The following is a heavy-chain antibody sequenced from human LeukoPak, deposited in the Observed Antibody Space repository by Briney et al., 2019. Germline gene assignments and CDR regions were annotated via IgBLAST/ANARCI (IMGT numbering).Heavy chain of an antibody. CDR1: GGSFSGYY. CDR3: ARGTVVPAAIEYYYYYYGMDV. J-gene: IGHJ6*02. CDR2: INHSGST. D-gene: IGHD2-2*02. V-gene: IGHV4-34*01. Sequence: PSETLSLTCAVYGGSFSGYYWSWIRQPPGKGLEWIGEINHSGSTNYNPSLKSRVTISVDTSKNQFSLKLSSVTAADTAVYYCARGTVVPAAIEYYYYYYGMDVWGQGTTVTVSS.